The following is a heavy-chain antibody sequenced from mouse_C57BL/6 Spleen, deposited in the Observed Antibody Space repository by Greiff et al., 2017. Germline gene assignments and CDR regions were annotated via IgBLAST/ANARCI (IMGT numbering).Heavy chain of an antibody. CDR1: GYTFTDYE. D-gene: IGHD1-1*01. V-gene: IGHV1-15*01. CDR2: IDPETGGT. J-gene: IGHJ4*01. CDR3: RGYYYGSAYAMDY. Sequence: VQLQQSGAELVRPGASVTLSCKASGYTFTDYEMHWVKQTPVHGLEWIGAIDPETGGTAYNQKFKGKAILTADKSSSTAYMELRSLTSEDSAVYNCRGYYYGSAYAMDYWGQGTSVTVSS.